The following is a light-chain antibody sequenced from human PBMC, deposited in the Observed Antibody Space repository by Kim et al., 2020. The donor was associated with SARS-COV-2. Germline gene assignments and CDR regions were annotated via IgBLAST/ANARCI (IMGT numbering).Light chain of an antibody. CDR2: DAS. Sequence: EKVMTQSPATLSVSPGERATLSCRASQSVTNNLAWYQQKPGQAPRLLIYDASTRATGIPDRFSGSGSGTEFTLTISSLQSEDFAVYYCQQFNSWPLTFGGVTKVDIK. J-gene: IGKJ4*01. CDR3: QQFNSWPLT. CDR1: QSVTNN. V-gene: IGKV3-15*01.